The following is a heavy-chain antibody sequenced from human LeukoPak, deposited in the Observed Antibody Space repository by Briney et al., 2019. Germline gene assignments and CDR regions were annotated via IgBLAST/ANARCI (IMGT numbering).Heavy chain of an antibody. J-gene: IGHJ6*03. V-gene: IGHV4-4*07. CDR3: ARSPTIMTYSSIWLQYYYHMDV. D-gene: IGHD6-13*01. CDR2: IYTSGST. Sequence: SETLSLTCTVSGGSISSYSWSWIRQPAGKGLEWIGRIYTSGSTTYNPSLKSRITMSVDTSKNQFSFKLIYVTAADTAVYYCARSPTIMTYSSIWLQYYYHMDVWGKGTTVTMSS. CDR1: GGSISSYS.